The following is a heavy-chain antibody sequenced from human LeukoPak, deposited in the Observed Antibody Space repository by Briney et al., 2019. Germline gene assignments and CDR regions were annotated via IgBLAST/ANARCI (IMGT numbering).Heavy chain of an antibody. V-gene: IGHV3-21*01. CDR3: ARVRGAISYTDY. Sequence: GGSLRLSCAASGFTFSTYSMNWVRQAAGKGLEGVASIRCSGDFIYYADSVKDRLTISRDNAENSLYLQMNSLRAEDTAVYYCARVRGAISYTDYWGQGTLVTVSS. J-gene: IGHJ4*02. CDR1: GFTFSTYS. D-gene: IGHD3-16*01. CDR2: IRCSGDFI.